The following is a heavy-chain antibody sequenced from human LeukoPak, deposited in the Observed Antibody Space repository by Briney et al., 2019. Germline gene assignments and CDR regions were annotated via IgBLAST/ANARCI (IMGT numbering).Heavy chain of an antibody. J-gene: IGHJ3*02. Sequence: SETLSLTCAVSGGSISGFYWNWIRQPPGKGLEWIGYVYYSGNTNYNPSLKSRVTISLDTSKNQFSLKLRSVTAADTAVYYCARDTRDAFDIWGQGT. CDR1: GGSISGFY. CDR3: ARDTRDAFDI. V-gene: IGHV4-59*01. CDR2: VYYSGNT.